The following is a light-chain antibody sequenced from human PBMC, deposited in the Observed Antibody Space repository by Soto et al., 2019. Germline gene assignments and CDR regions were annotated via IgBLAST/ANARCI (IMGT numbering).Light chain of an antibody. CDR2: DAS. Sequence: IVLTLSTATLSLSPGESATLSCRARQSVSSYVAWYQQKPGQAPRLLIYDASNRATGIPARFSGSGSGTDFTLTISSLEPEDFAVYYCQQRSNWPPLTFGGRTKVDVK. V-gene: IGKV3-11*01. J-gene: IGKJ4*01. CDR3: QQRSNWPPLT. CDR1: QSVSSY.